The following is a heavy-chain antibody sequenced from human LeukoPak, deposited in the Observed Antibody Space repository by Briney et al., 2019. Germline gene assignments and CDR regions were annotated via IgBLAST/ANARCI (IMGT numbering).Heavy chain of an antibody. V-gene: IGHV1-24*01. J-gene: IGHJ3*02. D-gene: IGHD2-15*01. CDR2: FDPEDGET. CDR3: ATTIVVVVAATRTDAFDI. Sequence: FDPEDGETIYAQKFQGRVTMTEDTSTDTAYMELSSLRSEDTAVYYCATTIVVVVAATRTDAFDIWGQGTMVTVSS.